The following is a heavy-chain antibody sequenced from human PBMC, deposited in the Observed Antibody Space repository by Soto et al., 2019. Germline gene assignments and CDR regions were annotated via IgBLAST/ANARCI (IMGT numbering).Heavy chain of an antibody. V-gene: IGHV3-73*01. D-gene: IGHD2-15*01. CDR3: TSDGDSVVVVAATQGY. Sequence: EVQLVESGGGLVQPGGSLKLSCAASGFTFSGSAMHWVRQASGKGLEWVGRIRSKANNYATAYAASVKGRFTISRDDSKNTAYLQMNSLKTEDTAVYYCTSDGDSVVVVAATQGYWGQGTLVTVSS. CDR1: GFTFSGSA. J-gene: IGHJ4*02. CDR2: IRSKANNYAT.